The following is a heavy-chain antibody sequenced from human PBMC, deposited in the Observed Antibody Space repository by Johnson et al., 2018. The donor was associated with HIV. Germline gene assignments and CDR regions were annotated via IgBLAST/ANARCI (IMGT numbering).Heavy chain of an antibody. Sequence: QMQLVESGGGVVQPGRSLRLYCAASGFTFSSYAMHWVRQAPGKGLEWVAVISYVGSNKYYADSVKGRFTISRDNSKNTLYLQMNSLRAEDTAGYYCARRGSSADDAFDIWGQWTRVTVSS. CDR2: ISYVGSNK. CDR1: GFTFSSYA. V-gene: IGHV3-30*04. J-gene: IGHJ3*02. D-gene: IGHD3-16*01. CDR3: ARRGSSADDAFDI.